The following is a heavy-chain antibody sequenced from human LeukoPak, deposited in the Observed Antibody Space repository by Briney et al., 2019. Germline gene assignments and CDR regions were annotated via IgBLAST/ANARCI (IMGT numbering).Heavy chain of an antibody. CDR2: VSYDGSRK. J-gene: IGHJ4*02. CDR1: GFTFSSYG. D-gene: IGHD3-3*01. CDR3: ARCIVLHDFWSPLR. V-gene: IGHV3-30-3*01. Sequence: GGSLRLSCAASGFTFSSYGMHWVRQAPGKGLEWVAVVSYDGSRKFYADSVQGRFIISRDNSNNMVHLQMNSLRPEDTAVYYCARCIVLHDFWSPLRWGQGSLVTVSS.